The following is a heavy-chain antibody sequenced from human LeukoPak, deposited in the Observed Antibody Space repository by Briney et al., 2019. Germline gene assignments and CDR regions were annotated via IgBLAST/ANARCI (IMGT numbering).Heavy chain of an antibody. CDR1: GGTFTSYA. CDR2: INTNTGNP. CDR3: ARAPGLRFLEWLLYDY. Sequence: WASVKVSCKASGGTFTSYAMNWVRQAPGQGLEWMGWINTNTGNPTYAQGFTGRFVFSLDTSVSTAYLQISSLKAEDTAVYYCARAPGLRFLEWLLYDYWGQGTLVTVSS. V-gene: IGHV7-4-1*02. J-gene: IGHJ4*02. D-gene: IGHD3-3*01.